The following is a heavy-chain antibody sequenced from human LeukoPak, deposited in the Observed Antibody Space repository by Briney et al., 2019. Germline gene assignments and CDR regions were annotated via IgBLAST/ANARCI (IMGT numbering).Heavy chain of an antibody. D-gene: IGHD3-22*01. CDR3: AREPYYYDSSGYYYHAFDI. V-gene: IGHV4-4*07. CDR1: GGSISSYY. J-gene: IGHJ3*02. Sequence: SETLSLTCIVSGGSISSYYWSWIRQPAGKGLEWIGRIYTSGSTNYNPSLKSRVTISVDTSKNQFSLKLSSVTAADTAVYYCAREPYYYDSSGYYYHAFDIWGQGTMVTVSS. CDR2: IYTSGST.